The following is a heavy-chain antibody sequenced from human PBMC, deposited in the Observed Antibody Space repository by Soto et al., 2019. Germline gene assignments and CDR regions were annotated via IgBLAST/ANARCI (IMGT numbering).Heavy chain of an antibody. Sequence: ASAKVSCKASGYTFTSYGISWVRQAPGQGLEWMGWISAYNGNTNYAQKLQGRVTMTTDTSTSTAYMELRSLRSDDTAVYYCARDYAVVVVAATRGWFDPWGQGTLVTVSS. D-gene: IGHD2-15*01. CDR3: ARDYAVVVVAATRGWFDP. CDR1: GYTFTSYG. J-gene: IGHJ5*02. CDR2: ISAYNGNT. V-gene: IGHV1-18*04.